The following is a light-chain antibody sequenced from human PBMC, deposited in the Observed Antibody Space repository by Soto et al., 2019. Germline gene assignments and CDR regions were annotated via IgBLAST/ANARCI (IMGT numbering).Light chain of an antibody. J-gene: IGLJ1*01. Sequence: QSVLTQPPSASGSPGQSVTISCTGTSSDVGGYNYVSWYQQHPGKAPELMIYEVTRRPSGVPDRFSGSKSGNTASLTVSGLQAEDEADYFCSSFAGTLFYVFGTGTKVTVL. CDR1: SSDVGGYNY. CDR3: SSFAGTLFYV. V-gene: IGLV2-8*01. CDR2: EVT.